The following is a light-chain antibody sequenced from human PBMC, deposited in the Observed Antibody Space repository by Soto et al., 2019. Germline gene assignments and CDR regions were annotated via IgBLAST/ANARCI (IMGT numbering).Light chain of an antibody. J-gene: IGKJ2*01. Sequence: DIQMTQSPSSLSASVGDRVTITCQASQDISNYLNWYQQKPGKAPKLLIYDASNLETGVPSRFSGSGSGTDFTFTISSLQPESIATYYCQQYDNLPPPFGQGTKLEIK. CDR2: DAS. V-gene: IGKV1-33*01. CDR1: QDISNY. CDR3: QQYDNLPPP.